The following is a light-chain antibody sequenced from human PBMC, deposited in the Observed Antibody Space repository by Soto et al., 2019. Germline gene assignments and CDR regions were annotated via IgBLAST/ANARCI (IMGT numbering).Light chain of an antibody. V-gene: IGKV4-1*01. CDR3: QQYYSTPLT. J-gene: IGKJ4*01. CDR2: WAS. Sequence: DIVMTQSPGSLAVSLGERATIKCKSSQSLLYRSNSKNYVAWYQRKPGQPPKLLIYWASARESGVPDRFSGGGSGTDFPLTINGLQAEDVATYYCQQYYSTPLTFGGGTKVEIK. CDR1: QSLLYRSNSKNY.